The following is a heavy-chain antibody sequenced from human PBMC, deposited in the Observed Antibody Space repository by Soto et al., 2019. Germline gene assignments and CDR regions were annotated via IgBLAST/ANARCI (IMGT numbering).Heavy chain of an antibody. Sequence: QITLKESGPTLVKPTQTLTLTCTFSGFSLTTRGVGVGWIRQPPGKALEWLALIYWDDAEGYSPSLKSRLTIAKDTSKNQVVVTRTNRDPVDTATYYCAHRPRGYSYHFDYWGQGTLVTVSS. D-gene: IGHD5-18*01. V-gene: IGHV2-5*02. CDR1: GFSLTTRGVG. CDR2: IYWDDAE. J-gene: IGHJ4*02. CDR3: AHRPRGYSYHFDY.